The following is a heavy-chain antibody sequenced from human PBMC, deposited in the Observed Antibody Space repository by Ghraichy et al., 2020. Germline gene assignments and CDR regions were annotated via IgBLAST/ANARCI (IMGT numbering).Heavy chain of an antibody. CDR1: GFTFSSYG. CDR2: IWYDGSNK. D-gene: IGHD3-16*02. J-gene: IGHJ4*02. CDR3: ARNRLRLGELSSGDVGY. Sequence: GGSLRLSCAASGFTFSSYGMHWVRQAPGKGLEWVAVIWYDGSNKYYADSVKGRFTISRDNSKNTLYLQMNSLRAEDTAVYYCARNRLRLGELSSGDVGYWGQGTLVTVSS. V-gene: IGHV3-33*01.